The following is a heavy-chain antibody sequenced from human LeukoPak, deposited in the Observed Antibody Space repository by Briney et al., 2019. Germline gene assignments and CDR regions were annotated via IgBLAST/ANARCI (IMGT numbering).Heavy chain of an antibody. CDR3: ARVPLYCTNGVCYYYYGMDV. J-gene: IGHJ6*02. V-gene: IGHV4-59*12. Sequence: PSETLSLTCTVSGGSISSYYWSWIRQPPGKGLEWIGYIYYSGSTYYNPSLKSRVTISVDTSKNQFSLKLSSVTAADTAVYYCARVPLYCTNGVCYYYYGMDVWGQGTTVTVSS. CDR1: GGSISSYY. CDR2: IYYSGST. D-gene: IGHD2-8*01.